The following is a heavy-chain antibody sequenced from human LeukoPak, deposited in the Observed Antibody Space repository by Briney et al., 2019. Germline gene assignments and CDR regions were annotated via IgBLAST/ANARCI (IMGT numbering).Heavy chain of an antibody. Sequence: GGSLRLSCAASGFTFSSYGMHWVRQAPGKGLEWVAFIRYDGSNKYYADSVKGRFTISRDNSKNTLYLQMNSLRAEDTAVYYCAKDLRILTGTYLLGRGYWGQGTLVTVSS. CDR1: GFTFSSYG. CDR2: IRYDGSNK. CDR3: AKDLRILTGTYLLGRGY. J-gene: IGHJ4*02. D-gene: IGHD1-20*01. V-gene: IGHV3-30*02.